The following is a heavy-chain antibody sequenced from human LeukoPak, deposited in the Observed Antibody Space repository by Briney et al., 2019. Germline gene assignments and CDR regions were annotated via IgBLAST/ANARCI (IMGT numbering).Heavy chain of an antibody. D-gene: IGHD5-12*01. CDR2: IYYSGST. CDR3: ARHALRGGFDS. CDR1: GGSISSYY. Sequence: NPSETLSLTCTVSGGSISSYYWSWIRQPPGKGLEWIGYIYYSGSTNYNPSLKSRVTISVDTSKNQFSLKLSSVTAADTAVYYCARHALRGGFDSWGQGTLVAVSS. V-gene: IGHV4-59*08. J-gene: IGHJ4*02.